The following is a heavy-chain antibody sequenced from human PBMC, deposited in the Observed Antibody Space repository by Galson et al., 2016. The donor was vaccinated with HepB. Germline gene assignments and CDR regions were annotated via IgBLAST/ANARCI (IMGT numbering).Heavy chain of an antibody. V-gene: IGHV4-61*01. J-gene: IGHJ6*03. Sequence: LSLTCTVSGASINSHNYYWSWIRQPPGKGLEWIGYIYYSGSTNYSPSLKSRVTISVDTSKSRFSLKLTSRTAADTAVYYFAREGSLISYRKQYYYYYYMDGWGKGTTVPVSS. CDR1: GASINSHNYY. D-gene: IGHD4-11*01. CDR2: IYYSGST. CDR3: AREGSLISYRKQYYYYYYMDG.